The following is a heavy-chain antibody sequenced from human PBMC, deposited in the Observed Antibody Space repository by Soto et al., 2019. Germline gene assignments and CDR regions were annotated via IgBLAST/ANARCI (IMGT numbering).Heavy chain of an antibody. CDR2: IYNIGSA. CDR3: ARADWSLPFDP. V-gene: IGHV4-61*01. J-gene: IGHJ5*02. Sequence: QVQLQESGPGLLKPSETLSLTCTVSGASVNTGTYYWSWIRQPPGKGLEWIGYIYNIGSANYNPSLKSRVTISVDASKNQFSLNLSSVTAADTAVYYCARADWSLPFDPWGQGTLVTVSS. CDR1: GASVNTGTYY. D-gene: IGHD3-3*01.